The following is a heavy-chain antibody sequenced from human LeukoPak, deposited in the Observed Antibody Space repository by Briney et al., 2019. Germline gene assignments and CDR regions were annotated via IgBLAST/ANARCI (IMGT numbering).Heavy chain of an antibody. CDR3: ARRARATEYFQD. D-gene: IGHD6-6*01. J-gene: IGHJ1*01. Sequence: GESLKISCKGSGYIFTNYWIAWVRQMPGKGLEWMGIIYPGDSDTRYSPSFQGQVTISADKSISTAYLQWSSLKASDTAMYYCARRARATEYFQDWGQGTLVTVSS. CDR1: GYIFTNYW. V-gene: IGHV5-51*01. CDR2: IYPGDSDT.